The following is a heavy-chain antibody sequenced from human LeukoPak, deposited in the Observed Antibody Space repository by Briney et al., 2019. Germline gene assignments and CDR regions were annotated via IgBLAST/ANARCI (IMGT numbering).Heavy chain of an antibody. V-gene: IGHV4-34*01. CDR3: ARQRIVVGPFDY. CDR2: INHIGST. J-gene: IGHJ4*02. CDR1: GGSFSGYY. Sequence: SETLSLTCAVYGGSFSGYYWSGIRQPPGKGLEWIGGINHIGSTNHNPSLKSRVTISVDTSKNQFSLKLSSVTAADTAVYYCARQRIVVGPFDYWGQGTLVTVSS. D-gene: IGHD3-22*01.